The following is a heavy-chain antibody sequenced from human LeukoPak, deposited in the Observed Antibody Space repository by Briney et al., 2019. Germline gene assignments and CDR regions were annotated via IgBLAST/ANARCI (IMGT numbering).Heavy chain of an antibody. CDR2: IYYSGST. Sequence: SQTLSLTCTVSGGSISSGDYYWSWIRQPPGKGLEWIGYIYYSGSTYYNPSLKSRVTISVDASKNQFSLKLSSVTAADTAVYYCARGVQDIVVVPASHFDYWGQGTLVTVSS. V-gene: IGHV4-30-4*01. J-gene: IGHJ4*02. D-gene: IGHD2-2*01. CDR3: ARGVQDIVVVPASHFDY. CDR1: GGSISSGDYY.